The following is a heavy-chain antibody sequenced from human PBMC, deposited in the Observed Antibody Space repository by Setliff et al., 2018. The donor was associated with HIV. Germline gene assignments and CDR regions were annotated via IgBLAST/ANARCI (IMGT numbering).Heavy chain of an antibody. J-gene: IGHJ3*02. CDR1: GGSFSAYH. CDR2: INHSGST. Sequence: SETLSLTCAVYGGSFSAYHWSWIRQTPGKGLEWLGEINHSGSTAYNLALESRVSMSIDTSKNQFSLKLTSVTAADTAIYYCARSYRNSLFDAFDIWGQGTMVTVSS. CDR3: ARSYRNSLFDAFDI. D-gene: IGHD6-6*01. V-gene: IGHV4-34*01.